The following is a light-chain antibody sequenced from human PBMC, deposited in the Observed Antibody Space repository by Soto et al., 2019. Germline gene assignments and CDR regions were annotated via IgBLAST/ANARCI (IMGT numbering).Light chain of an antibody. V-gene: IGLV2-14*03. CDR1: SSDIGGYNY. J-gene: IGLJ2*01. CDR3: SSYTSSSTVV. CDR2: DVS. Sequence: QSALTQPASMSGSPGQSITISCTGTSSDIGGYNYVSWYQQHPGKAPKLMIYDVSNWPSGVSNRFSGSKSGNTASLTISGLQVEDEADYYCSSYTSSSTVVFGGGTKLTVL.